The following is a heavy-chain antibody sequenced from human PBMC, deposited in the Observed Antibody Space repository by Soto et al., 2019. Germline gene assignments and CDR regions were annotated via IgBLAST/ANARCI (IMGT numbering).Heavy chain of an antibody. Sequence: SDTMPLTWRVSCDSIGVRYCWGWIKQPPGKGLEWIGSIYNSGSTYNNPSLRSRVSMSIDTSKDQFSLKLKSVTAADTALYFCARQRTSVVTQAYFDVWGPGSLVTVSS. D-gene: IGHD2-21*02. CDR1: CDSIGVRYC. CDR3: ARQRTSVVTQAYFDV. V-gene: IGHV4-38-2*01. J-gene: IGHJ4*02. CDR2: IYNSGST.